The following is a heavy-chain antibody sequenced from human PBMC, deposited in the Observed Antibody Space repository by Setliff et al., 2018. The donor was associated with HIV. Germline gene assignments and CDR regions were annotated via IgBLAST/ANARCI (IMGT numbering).Heavy chain of an antibody. CDR3: ARDLHTFMVNSYHYYMDV. Sequence: AASVKVSCKASQNTFTNYYMHWVRQAPGQGLEWMGIINPSGDSTIYAQKFQGKVTMTRDTSTSTVYMELSSLRSEDTAVYYCARDLHTFMVNSYHYYMDVWGKGTTVTVSS. V-gene: IGHV1-46*01. CDR2: INPSGDST. D-gene: IGHD5-18*01. J-gene: IGHJ6*03. CDR1: QNTFTNYY.